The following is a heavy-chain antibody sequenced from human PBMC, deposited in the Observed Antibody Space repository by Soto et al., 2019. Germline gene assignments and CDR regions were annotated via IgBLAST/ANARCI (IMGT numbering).Heavy chain of an antibody. CDR2: IYYSGST. J-gene: IGHJ6*03. V-gene: IGHV4-31*03. Sequence: QVQLQESGPGLVKPSQTLSLTCTVSGGSISSGGYYWSWIRQHPGKGLEWFGYIYYSGSTYYNPSLKSRVTISVDTSKNQFSLKLSSVTAADTAVYYCARFGYCSGGSCSKHYYYYYYMDVWGKGTTVTVSS. CDR3: ARFGYCSGGSCSKHYYYYYYMDV. D-gene: IGHD2-15*01. CDR1: GGSISSGGYY.